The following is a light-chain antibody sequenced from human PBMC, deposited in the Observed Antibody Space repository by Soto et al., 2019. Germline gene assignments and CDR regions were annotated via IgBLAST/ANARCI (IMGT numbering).Light chain of an antibody. J-gene: IGKJ3*01. CDR1: QSVSSS. V-gene: IGKV3-11*01. CDR2: DAS. Sequence: EIVLTQSPDTLSLSPGERATLSCRASQSVSSSLAWYQQKPGQAPRLLIYDASNRATGIPARFSGSGSGTDFTLTISSRAPEAFAVYYCQQRSNWPPEVTFGPGTKGDIK. CDR3: QQRSNWPPEVT.